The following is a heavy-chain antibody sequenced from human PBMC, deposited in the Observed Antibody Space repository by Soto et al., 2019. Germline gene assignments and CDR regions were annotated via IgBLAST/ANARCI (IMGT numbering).Heavy chain of an antibody. D-gene: IGHD6-19*01. J-gene: IGHJ4*02. CDR3: AKDLVGYSSGNYFDY. CDR1: GFTFSSYG. CDR2: ISYDGSNK. V-gene: IGHV3-30*18. Sequence: GGSLRLSCAASGFTFSSYGMHWVRQAPGKGLEWVAVISYDGSNKYYADSVKGRFTISRDNSKNTLYLQMNSLRAEDTAVYYCAKDLVGYSSGNYFDYWGQGTLVTVPS.